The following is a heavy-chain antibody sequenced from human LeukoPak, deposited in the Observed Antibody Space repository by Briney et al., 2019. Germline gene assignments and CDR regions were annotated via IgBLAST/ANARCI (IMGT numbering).Heavy chain of an antibody. Sequence: PGGSLRLSCAASGFTFSSYSMNWVRQAPGKGLEWDSSISSSSSYIYYADSVKGRFTISRDNAKNSLYLQMNSLRAEDTAVYYCAVFKGGFYDSSGYPGDYWGQGTLVTVSS. D-gene: IGHD3-22*01. CDR3: AVFKGGFYDSSGYPGDY. V-gene: IGHV3-21*01. CDR1: GFTFSSYS. CDR2: ISSSSSYI. J-gene: IGHJ4*02.